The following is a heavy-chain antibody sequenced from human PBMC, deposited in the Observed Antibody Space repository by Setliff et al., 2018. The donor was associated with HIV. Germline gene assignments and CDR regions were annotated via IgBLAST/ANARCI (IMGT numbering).Heavy chain of an antibody. CDR2: IYNSGNP. V-gene: IGHV4-31*03. J-gene: IGHJ4*02. CDR3: ARTIQPSSSPFDF. D-gene: IGHD6-19*01. Sequence: PSETLSLTCTVSGGSLTFGAYYWSWIRQHPGKGLEWIGYIYNSGNPYYHPSLESRGTISVDMSKNQFSLSLSSVTAADTAIYYCARTIQPSSSPFDFWGQGMLVTVSS. CDR1: GGSLTFGAYY.